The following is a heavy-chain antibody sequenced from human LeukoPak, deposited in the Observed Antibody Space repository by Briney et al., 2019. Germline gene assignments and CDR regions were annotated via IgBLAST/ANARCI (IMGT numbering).Heavy chain of an antibody. D-gene: IGHD2-21*02. CDR2: IKQDGSEK. V-gene: IGHV3-7*01. CDR1: GFILTNYW. CDR3: AKDRCGGGDCYFVY. Sequence: GGSLRLSCAASGFILTNYWMSWVRQAPGKGPEWVANIKQDGSEKYYVGSVKGRFTISRDNSKNTLYLQMNSLRAEDTAVYYCAKDRCGGGDCYFVYWGQGTLVTVSS. J-gene: IGHJ4*02.